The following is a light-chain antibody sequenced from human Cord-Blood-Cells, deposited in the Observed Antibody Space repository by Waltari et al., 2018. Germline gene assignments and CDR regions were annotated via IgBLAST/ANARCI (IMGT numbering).Light chain of an antibody. J-gene: IGKJ3*01. CDR3: QQLNSYLFT. CDR1: QGISSY. Sequence: IQLTQSPSFLSASVGDRVTITCRASQGISSYLAWYQQKPGKAPKLLIYAASTLKSGVPSRFSGSGSGTEFTLTISSLQPEDFATYYCQQLNSYLFTFGPGTKVDIK. V-gene: IGKV1-9*01. CDR2: AAS.